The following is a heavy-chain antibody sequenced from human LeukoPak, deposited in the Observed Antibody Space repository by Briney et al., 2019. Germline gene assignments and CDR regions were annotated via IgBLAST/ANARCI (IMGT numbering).Heavy chain of an antibody. J-gene: IGHJ4*02. CDR3: ARGGSTRITMVRGVLGD. CDR2: INPSGGST. CDR1: GYTFTVYY. D-gene: IGHD3-10*01. V-gene: IGHV1-46*01. Sequence: ASVKVSCKASGYTFTVYYIHWVRQAPGQGLEWMGIINPSGGSTSYAQKCQGRVTMTRDKSTRTVYMELSSLRSEDTAVYDCARGGSTRITMVRGVLGDWGQGTLVTVSS.